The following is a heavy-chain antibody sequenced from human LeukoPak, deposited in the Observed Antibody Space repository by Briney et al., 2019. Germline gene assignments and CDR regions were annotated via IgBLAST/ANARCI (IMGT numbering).Heavy chain of an antibody. V-gene: IGHV3-23*01. J-gene: IGHJ6*04. CDR1: GFTFSSYA. CDR3: AKDRVVVPAAIGYYYGMDV. Sequence: GGYLRLSCAASGFTFSSYALSWVRQAPGKGLEWVSAISGSGSSTYYADSVKGRFTISRSNSKNTLYLQMNSLRAEDTAVYYCAKDRVVVPAAIGYYYGMDVWGKGTTVTVSS. CDR2: ISGSGSST. D-gene: IGHD2-2*02.